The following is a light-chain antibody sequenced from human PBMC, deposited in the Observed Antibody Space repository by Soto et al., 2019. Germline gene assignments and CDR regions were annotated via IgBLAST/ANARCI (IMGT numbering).Light chain of an antibody. J-gene: IGKJ4*01. CDR1: QTVSNSC. Sequence: EIVITQSPGTLSLSPGERASLSCRATQTVSNSCLAWYQQKPGQAPRLLIYDASSRATGIPDRFSGSGSGTDFTLIINSLEPEDFAVYYCQQRVNWPPTFGGGTKVDI. V-gene: IGKV3D-20*02. CDR2: DAS. CDR3: QQRVNWPPT.